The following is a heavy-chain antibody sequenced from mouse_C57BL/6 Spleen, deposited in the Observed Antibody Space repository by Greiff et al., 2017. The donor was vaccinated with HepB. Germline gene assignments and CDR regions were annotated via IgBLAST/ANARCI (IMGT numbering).Heavy chain of an antibody. V-gene: IGHV1-55*01. CDR2: IYPGSGST. CDR1: GYTFTSYW. Sequence: QVHVKQPGAELVKPGASVKMSCKASGYTFTSYWITWVKQRPGQGLEWIGDIYPGSGSTNYNEKFKSKATLTVDTSSSTAYMQLSSLTSEDSAVYYCAREGRKLDGAWFAYWGQGTLVTVSA. J-gene: IGHJ3*01. CDR3: AREGRKLDGAWFAY. D-gene: IGHD4-1*01.